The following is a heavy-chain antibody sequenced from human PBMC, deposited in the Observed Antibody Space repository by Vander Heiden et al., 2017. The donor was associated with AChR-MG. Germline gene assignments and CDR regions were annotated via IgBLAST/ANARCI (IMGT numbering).Heavy chain of an antibody. Sequence: EVQLLESGGGLVQPGGSPRLPCAASGFTFSSNAMSWVRQAPGKGLEWVSAISGSGGSTYYADSVKGRFTISRDNSKNTLYLQMNSLRAEDTAVYYCANSVSKSGYRMYYFDYWGQGTLVTVSS. CDR1: GFTFSSNA. V-gene: IGHV3-23*01. D-gene: IGHD3-22*01. CDR2: ISGSGGST. J-gene: IGHJ4*02. CDR3: ANSVSKSGYRMYYFDY.